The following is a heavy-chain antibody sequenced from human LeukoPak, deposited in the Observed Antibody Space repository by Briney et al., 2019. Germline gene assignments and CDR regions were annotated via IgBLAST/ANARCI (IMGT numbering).Heavy chain of an antibody. Sequence: ASVKVSCKASGYTFTGYYMHWVRQAPGQGLGWMGWIDPNSGGTNYAQKFQGRVTMTRDTSISTAYMELSRLRSDDTAVYYCARISHLDIVVVPADTPFDYWGQGTLVTVSS. CDR3: ARISHLDIVVVPADTPFDY. V-gene: IGHV1-2*02. J-gene: IGHJ4*02. CDR2: IDPNSGGT. CDR1: GYTFTGYY. D-gene: IGHD2-2*03.